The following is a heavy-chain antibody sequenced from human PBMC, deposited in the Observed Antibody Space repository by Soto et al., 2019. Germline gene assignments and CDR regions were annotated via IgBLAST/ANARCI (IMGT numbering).Heavy chain of an antibody. J-gene: IGHJ6*02. CDR2: IKSKIDGGTT. D-gene: IGHD2-2*02. Sequence: GGSLRLSCAASGFTFSNAWMSWVRQAPGKGLEWVGRIKSKIDGGTTDYAAPVKGRFTISRDDSKNTLYLQMNSLKTEDTAVYYCTTDPAVLGYCSSTSCYTVGMDVWGQGTTVTVSS. CDR3: TTDPAVLGYCSSTSCYTVGMDV. V-gene: IGHV3-15*01. CDR1: GFTFSNAW.